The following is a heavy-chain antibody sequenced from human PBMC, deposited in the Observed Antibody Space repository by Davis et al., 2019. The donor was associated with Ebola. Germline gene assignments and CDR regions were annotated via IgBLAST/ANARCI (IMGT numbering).Heavy chain of an antibody. CDR1: GGSISSGGYY. V-gene: IGHV4-39*07. CDR2: INHSGST. Sequence: PSETLSLTCTVSGGSISSGGYYWSWIRQPPGKGLEWIGEINHSGSTNYNPSLKSRVTISVDTSKNQFSLKLSSVTAADTAVYYCARESSTDAFDIWGQGTMVTVSS. J-gene: IGHJ3*02. CDR3: ARESSTDAFDI.